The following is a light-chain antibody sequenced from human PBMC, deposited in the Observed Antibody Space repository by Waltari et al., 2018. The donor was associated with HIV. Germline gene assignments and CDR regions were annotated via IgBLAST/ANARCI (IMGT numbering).Light chain of an antibody. J-gene: IGLJ3*02. CDR3: NSYTGVSTWV. CDR1: DSDVGIYNF. CDR2: DVD. Sequence: SALTQPASVSGLPGQSITISCTGDDSDVGIYNFVSWYQQHPGKAPKLIVYDVDIRPSGVSPRFSGSKSGHTASLSISGLQAEDEADYYCNSYTGVSTWVFGGGTKLTVL. V-gene: IGLV2-14*03.